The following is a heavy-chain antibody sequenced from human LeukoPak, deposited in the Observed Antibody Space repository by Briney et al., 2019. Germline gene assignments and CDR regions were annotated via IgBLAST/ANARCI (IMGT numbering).Heavy chain of an antibody. CDR1: GGSISTGPFY. J-gene: IGHJ2*01. CDR2: IYSNGNT. V-gene: IGHV4-31*03. CDR3: ATDRSYYDGNEGYFDL. D-gene: IGHD3-22*01. Sequence: SETLSLTCTVSGGSISTGPFYWTWIRQHPGRGLEWIGDIYSNGNTNYNPSLKSRLIISKDTSKNQFSLKLSSVTAADTAIYYCATDRSYYDGNEGYFDLWGRGTLVTVSS.